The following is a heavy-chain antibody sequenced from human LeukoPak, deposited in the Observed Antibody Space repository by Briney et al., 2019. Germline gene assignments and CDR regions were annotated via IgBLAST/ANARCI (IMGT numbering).Heavy chain of an antibody. CDR2: ISSSSDYI. J-gene: IGHJ5*02. CDR1: GFTFDDYG. V-gene: IGHV3-21*01. D-gene: IGHD4/OR15-4a*01. Sequence: PGGSLRLSCAASGFTFDDYGMSWVRQAPGKGLEWVSSISSSSDYIYYADSVKGRFTISRDNAKNSLYLQMNSLRAEDTAVYYCVRIPNSANFPNWFDPWGQGTLVTVSS. CDR3: VRIPNSANFPNWFDP.